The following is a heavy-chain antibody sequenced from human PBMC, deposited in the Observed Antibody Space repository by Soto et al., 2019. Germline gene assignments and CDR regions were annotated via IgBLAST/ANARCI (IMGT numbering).Heavy chain of an antibody. Sequence: GGSLRLSXATSGFSFNDYAMYWVRQAPGQGLEWVAIISSDGHHQFYLDNLRGRFTVSRDNSKNTLYLQMNSLRPEDTAVYYCSRGTYYPQSSGLHADYWGPGTVVNVSS. CDR2: ISSDGHHQ. J-gene: IGHJ4*02. CDR1: GFSFNDYA. V-gene: IGHV3-30*03. CDR3: SRGTYYPQSSGLHADY. D-gene: IGHD3-22*01.